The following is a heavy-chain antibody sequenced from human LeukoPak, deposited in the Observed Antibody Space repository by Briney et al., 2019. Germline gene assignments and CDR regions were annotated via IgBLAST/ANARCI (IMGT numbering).Heavy chain of an antibody. CDR2: IYTSGST. J-gene: IGHJ4*02. Sequence: SETLSLTCTVSGGSISSYYWSWIRQPAGKGLEWIGRIYTSGSTNYNPSLKSRVTMSVDTSKNQFSLKLSSVTAADTAVYYCARVPARRVVTTPTYFDFWGQGTLVTVSS. CDR1: GGSISSYY. V-gene: IGHV4-4*07. D-gene: IGHD2-21*02. CDR3: ARVPARRVVTTPTYFDF.